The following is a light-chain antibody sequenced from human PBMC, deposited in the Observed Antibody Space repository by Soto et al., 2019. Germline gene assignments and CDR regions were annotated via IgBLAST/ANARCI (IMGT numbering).Light chain of an antibody. Sequence: IQLTQSPSSLSASVGDRVTITCRASQGISSYLAWYQQKPGIAPKLLIYAASTLQSGVPSRFSGSGSGTDFPLTTGSLQPEDFTTYYCQELKSYSYSCGQGTKLSI. CDR2: AAS. CDR3: QELKSYSYS. J-gene: IGKJ2*03. V-gene: IGKV1-9*01. CDR1: QGISSY.